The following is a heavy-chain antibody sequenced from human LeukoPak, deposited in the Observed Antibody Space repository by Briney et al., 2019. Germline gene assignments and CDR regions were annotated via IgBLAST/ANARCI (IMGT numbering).Heavy chain of an antibody. CDR3: ARAAGGDGSGSL. V-gene: IGHV4-61*05. CDR1: GGSISSSSYY. CDR2: IYYRVTS. D-gene: IGHD3-10*01. Sequence: PSETLSLTCTVSGGSISSSSYYWSWIRQPPGKGLEWIGYIYYRVTSDYNPSLKSRVTMSVDMSTRQISLKLSSVTAADTAVYYCARAAGGDGSGSLWGPGTLVTVSS. J-gene: IGHJ4*02.